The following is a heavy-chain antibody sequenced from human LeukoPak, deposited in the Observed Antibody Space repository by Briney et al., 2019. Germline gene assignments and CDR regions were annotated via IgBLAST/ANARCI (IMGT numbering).Heavy chain of an antibody. CDR3: ARVKAGYDILTGPLGGYFDY. D-gene: IGHD3-9*01. CDR1: GYTFTSYG. Sequence: ASVKVSCKASGYTFTSYGISWVRQAPGQGLEWMGWISAYNGNTNYAQKLQGRVTMTTDTPTSTAYMELRSLRSDDTAVYYCARVKAGYDILTGPLGGYFDYWGQGTLVTVSS. CDR2: ISAYNGNT. J-gene: IGHJ4*02. V-gene: IGHV1-18*01.